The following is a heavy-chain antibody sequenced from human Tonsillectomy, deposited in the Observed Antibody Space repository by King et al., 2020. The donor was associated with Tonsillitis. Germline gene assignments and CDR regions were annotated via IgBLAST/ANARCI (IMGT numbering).Heavy chain of an antibody. CDR3: ARGDGNGGSSYGY. CDR2: INSDGSST. CDR1: GFTFSSHW. D-gene: IGHD2-15*01. J-gene: IGHJ4*02. Sequence: VQLVESGGGLVQPGGSLRLSCAASGFTFSSHWMHWVRQAPGKGLLWGSLINSDGSSTLYADFVKGRFTISRDTAKNTLYLQMNSLRAEDTAVYYCARGDGNGGSSYGYWGQGTLVTVSS. V-gene: IGHV3-74*01.